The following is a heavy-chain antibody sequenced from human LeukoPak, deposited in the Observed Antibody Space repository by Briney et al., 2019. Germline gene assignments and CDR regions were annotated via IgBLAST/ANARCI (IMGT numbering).Heavy chain of an antibody. Sequence: GGSLRLSCAASGFTFSSYWMHWVRQAPGKGLVWVSGISWNSGSIGYADSVKGRFTISRDNAKNSLYLQMNSLRAEDTALYYCAKDKGSSWYGSWFDPWGQGTLVTVSS. J-gene: IGHJ5*02. CDR1: GFTFSSYW. CDR2: ISWNSGSI. V-gene: IGHV3-9*01. D-gene: IGHD6-13*01. CDR3: AKDKGSSWYGSWFDP.